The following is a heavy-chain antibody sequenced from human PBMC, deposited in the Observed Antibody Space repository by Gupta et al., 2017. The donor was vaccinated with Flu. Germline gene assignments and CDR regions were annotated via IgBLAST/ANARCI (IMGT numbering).Heavy chain of an antibody. J-gene: IGHJ3*01. Sequence: RQRPGNGLEWVGSISPFDSDIRYGQSFRGQVTISAVTSISAAYLDWTSLNASDTAIYAVERLYYDSADTYYYRPSLDSLDLWGQGTMVTVSS. V-gene: IGHV5-51*01. CDR3: ERLYYDSADTYYYRPSLDSLDL. D-gene: IGHD3-22*01. CDR2: ISPFDSDI.